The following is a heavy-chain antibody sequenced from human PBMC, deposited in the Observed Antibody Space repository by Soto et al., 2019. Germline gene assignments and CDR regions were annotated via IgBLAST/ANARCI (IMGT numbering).Heavy chain of an antibody. V-gene: IGHV4-34*01. Sequence: SETLSLTCAVYGGSFSGYYWSWIRQPPGKGLEWIGEINHSGSTNYNPSLKSRVTISVDTSKNQFSLKLSSVTAADTAVYYCARTYEFWSGYDYYGMDVWGQGTTVTVSS. D-gene: IGHD3-3*01. CDR3: ARTYEFWSGYDYYGMDV. CDR1: GGSFSGYY. J-gene: IGHJ6*02. CDR2: INHSGST.